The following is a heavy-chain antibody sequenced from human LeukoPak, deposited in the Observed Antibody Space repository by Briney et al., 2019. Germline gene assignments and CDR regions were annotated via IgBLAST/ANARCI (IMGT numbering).Heavy chain of an antibody. Sequence: PSETLSLACTVSGGSISSYYWSWIRQPPGKGLEWIGYIYTSGSTNYNPSLKSRVTISVDTSKNQFSLKLSSVTAADTAVYYCARLSLNWFDPWGQGTLVTVSS. V-gene: IGHV4-4*09. CDR2: IYTSGST. J-gene: IGHJ5*02. CDR1: GGSISSYY. CDR3: ARLSLNWFDP.